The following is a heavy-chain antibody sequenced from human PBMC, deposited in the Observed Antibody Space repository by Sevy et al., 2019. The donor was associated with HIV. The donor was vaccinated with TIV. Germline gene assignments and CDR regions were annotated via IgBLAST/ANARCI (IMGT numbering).Heavy chain of an antibody. J-gene: IGHJ5*02. V-gene: IGHV3-15*01. Sequence: GGSLRLSCAASGYTFNNAWMSWVRQAPGKGLEWLGRIKSKTDVGSAEYASPVKGRLTISRDDSKSTLYLQMNRLRTEDTGVYYCTGATVFGATWFDPWGQGALVTVSS. D-gene: IGHD3-3*01. CDR3: TGATVFGATWFDP. CDR1: GYTFNNAW. CDR2: IKSKTDVGSA.